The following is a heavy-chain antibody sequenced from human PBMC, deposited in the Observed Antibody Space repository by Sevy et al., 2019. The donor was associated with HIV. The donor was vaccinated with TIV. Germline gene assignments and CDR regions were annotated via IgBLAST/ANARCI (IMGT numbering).Heavy chain of an antibody. D-gene: IGHD3-3*01. Sequence: GGSLRLSCAASGFTFSTYAMTCVRQAPGKGLEWVSSVSHTGDNIYYADSVRGRFTISRDNSKSTLHLHMGSLRAEDTAVYYCAGRKVGDFWSGSLRGPWAGGPLFDYWGQGTLVTVSS. CDR3: AGRKVGDFWSGSLRGPWAGGPLFDY. J-gene: IGHJ4*02. V-gene: IGHV3-23*01. CDR1: GFTFSTYA. CDR2: VSHTGDNI.